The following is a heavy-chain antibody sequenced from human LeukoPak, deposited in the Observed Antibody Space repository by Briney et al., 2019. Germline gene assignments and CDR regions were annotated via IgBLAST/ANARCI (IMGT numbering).Heavy chain of an antibody. J-gene: IGHJ3*02. Sequence: SQTLSLTCAISGDSVSRNTAGWNWIRQSPPRGLEWLGRTYYRSKWYSDFAPSVRNRITINPDTSKNQFSLQLNSVTPEDTAVYYCARGFSGWYELGNAFDIWGQGTMVTVSS. CDR3: ARGFSGWYELGNAFDI. CDR1: GDSVSRNTAG. V-gene: IGHV6-1*01. D-gene: IGHD6-19*01. CDR2: TYYRSKWYS.